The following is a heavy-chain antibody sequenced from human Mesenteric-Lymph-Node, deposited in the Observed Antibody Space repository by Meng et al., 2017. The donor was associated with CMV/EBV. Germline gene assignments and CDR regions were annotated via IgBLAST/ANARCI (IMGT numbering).Heavy chain of an antibody. V-gene: IGHV1-2*02. CDR3: ARGGIAAKYPPYYNYGVDV. CDR1: GYTFTGYY. J-gene: IGHJ6*02. CDR2: INPNSGGT. Sequence: ASVKVSCKASGYTFTGYYMHWVRQAPGQGLEWMGWINPNSGGTNYAQKFQGRVTMTRDTSISTAYMGLSRLRSDDTAVYYCARGGIAAKYPPYYNYGVDVWGQGTTVTVSS. D-gene: IGHD6-13*01.